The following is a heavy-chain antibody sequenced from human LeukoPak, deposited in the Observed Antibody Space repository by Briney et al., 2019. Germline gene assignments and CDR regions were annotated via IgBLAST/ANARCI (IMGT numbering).Heavy chain of an antibody. CDR1: GYTFTGYY. V-gene: IGHV1-2*02. CDR2: INPNSGGT. Sequence: GASVKVSCKASGYTFTGYYMHWVRQAPGQGLEWMGWINPNSGGTNYAQKFQGRVTMTRDTSTSTVYMELSSLRSEDTAVYYCAREVDAVGADYWGQGTLGTVSS. D-gene: IGHD2-15*01. CDR3: AREVDAVGADY. J-gene: IGHJ4*02.